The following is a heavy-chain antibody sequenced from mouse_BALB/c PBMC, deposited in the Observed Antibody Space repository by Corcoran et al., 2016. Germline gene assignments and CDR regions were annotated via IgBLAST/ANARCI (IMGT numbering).Heavy chain of an antibody. CDR1: GYTLTNYG. D-gene: IGHD6-1*01. V-gene: IGHV9-3-1*01. Sequence: QIQLVQSGPELKKPGETVKISCKASGYTLTNYGMNWVKQAPGKGLKWMGWINTYTGEPTYADDFKGRFAFSLETTDSTAYLQINNLKNEDTATYFCAREPYAMDYWGQGTSVTVSS. CDR2: INTYTGEP. J-gene: IGHJ4*01. CDR3: AREPYAMDY.